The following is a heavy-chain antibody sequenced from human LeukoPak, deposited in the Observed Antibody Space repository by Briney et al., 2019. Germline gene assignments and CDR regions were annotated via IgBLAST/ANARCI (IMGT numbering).Heavy chain of an antibody. D-gene: IGHD5-12*01. CDR3: ATLKPDIVATLYIYYFDY. V-gene: IGHV4-39*07. J-gene: IGHJ4*02. Sequence: SETLSLTCTVSGGSISSSSYYWGWTRQPPGKGLEWIGSIYYSGSTYYNPSLKSRVTISVDTSKNQFSLKLSSVTAADTAVYYCATLKPDIVATLYIYYFDYWGQGTLVTVSS. CDR1: GGSISSSSYY. CDR2: IYYSGST.